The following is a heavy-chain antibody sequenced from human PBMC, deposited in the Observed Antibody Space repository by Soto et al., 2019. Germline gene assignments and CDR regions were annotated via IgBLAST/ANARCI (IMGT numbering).Heavy chain of an antibody. CDR2: ISSSGSTI. CDR3: ARECYSSSCHLRYYYYGMDV. CDR1: GFTFSSYA. D-gene: IGHD6-13*01. J-gene: IGHJ6*02. V-gene: IGHV3-48*03. Sequence: PGGSLRLSCAASGFTFSSYAMSWVRQAPGKGLEWVSYISSSGSTIYYADSVKGRFTISRDNAKNSLYLQMNSLRAEDTAVYYCARECYSSSCHLRYYYYGMDVWGQGTTVTVSS.